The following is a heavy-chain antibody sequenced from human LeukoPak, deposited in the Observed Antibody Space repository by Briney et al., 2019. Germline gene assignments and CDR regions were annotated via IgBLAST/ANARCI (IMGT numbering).Heavy chain of an antibody. CDR2: IYHTGST. CDR1: GYSISSDKY. V-gene: IGHV4-38-2*01. D-gene: IGHD6-19*01. J-gene: IGHJ5*02. Sequence: PSETLSLTCEVSGYSISSDKYWGWIRLSPGKGLEWIGTIYHTGSTFYNPSLKSRVSISVDTSKNQFSLRFTSVTAADTAVYYCARSHSGWQGHNNWFDPWGQGTLVTVSS. CDR3: ARSHSGWQGHNNWFDP.